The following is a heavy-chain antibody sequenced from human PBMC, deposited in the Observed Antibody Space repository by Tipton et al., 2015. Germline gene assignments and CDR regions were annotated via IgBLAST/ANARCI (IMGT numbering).Heavy chain of an antibody. J-gene: IGHJ4*02. CDR1: GGSFSFHY. V-gene: IGHV4-34*01. CDR2: IYPTTST. Sequence: TLSLTCAVEGGSFSFHYWSWIRQPPGRALEWIGEIYPTTSTNYNPSLKSRVAMSVDTSKTQFSLEMRSVTATDTAVYYCARARGRHGGLFDSWGQGTLVTVSS. D-gene: IGHD4-23*01. CDR3: ARARGRHGGLFDS.